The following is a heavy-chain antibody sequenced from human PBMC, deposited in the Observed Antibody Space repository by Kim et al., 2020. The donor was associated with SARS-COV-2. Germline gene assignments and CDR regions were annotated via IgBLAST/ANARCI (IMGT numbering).Heavy chain of an antibody. V-gene: IGHV6-1*01. CDR1: GDSVSSNSAA. Sequence: SQTLSLTCAISGDSVSSNSAAWNWIRQSPSRGLEWLGRTYYRSKWFNDLADSVEGRISINPDTSKNQFSLQLNSVTPEDTAVYYCARDKDYYGSGGYLGSPLDHWGQGILVTVPS. J-gene: IGHJ4*02. CDR2: TYYRSKWFN. CDR3: ARDKDYYGSGGYLGSPLDH. D-gene: IGHD3-10*01.